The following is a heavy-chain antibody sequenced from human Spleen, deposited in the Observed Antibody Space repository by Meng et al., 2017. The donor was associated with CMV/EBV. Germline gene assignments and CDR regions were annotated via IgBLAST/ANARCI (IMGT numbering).Heavy chain of an antibody. J-gene: IGHJ6*02. V-gene: IGHV1-2*02. CDR3: ARDLTVDINMANDYYGLDV. CDR1: GYTFTDNY. CDR2: VSPKSGGT. Sequence: ASVKVSCKASGYTFTDNYLHWVRQAPGQGLEWVGWVSPKSGGTNYSQKFQGRVTMTRDTSMHTAYMELSSVRSEDTAVYYCARDLTVDINMANDYYGLDVWGQGTAVTVSS. D-gene: IGHD5-12*01.